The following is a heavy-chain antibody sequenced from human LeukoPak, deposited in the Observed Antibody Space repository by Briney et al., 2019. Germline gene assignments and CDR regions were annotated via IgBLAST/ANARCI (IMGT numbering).Heavy chain of an antibody. Sequence: GGSLRLSCAASGFTVSSNYMSWVRQAPGKGLEWVSVISGSGDTTYYADSVKGRFTISRDNSKNTLYLQMNSLRAEDTAVYFCARSRDGYKRFDSWGQGTLVTVSS. CDR2: ISGSGDTT. V-gene: IGHV3-53*01. J-gene: IGHJ4*02. CDR1: GFTVSSNY. D-gene: IGHD5-24*01. CDR3: ARSRDGYKRFDS.